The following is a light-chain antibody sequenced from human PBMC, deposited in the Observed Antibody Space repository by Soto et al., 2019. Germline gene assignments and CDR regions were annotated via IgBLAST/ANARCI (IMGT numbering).Light chain of an antibody. CDR1: SSDVGGYIY. Sequence: QSALVQAASVSGSPGQSITISCTGTSSDVGGYIYVSWFQHHPGKAPKLIIYEVSNRPSGVSNRFSGSRSDNTASLTISGLQAEDEAIYYCSSYSTTTRGVLFGGGTKLTVL. V-gene: IGLV2-14*01. J-gene: IGLJ2*01. CDR2: EVS. CDR3: SSYSTTTRGVL.